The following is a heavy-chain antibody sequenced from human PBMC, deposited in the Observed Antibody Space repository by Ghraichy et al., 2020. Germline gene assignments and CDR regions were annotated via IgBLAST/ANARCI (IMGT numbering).Heavy chain of an antibody. D-gene: IGHD1-7*01. CDR2: ITSSGGYI. CDR1: GFTFRTYN. Sequence: SLRLSCAASGFTFRTYNMNWVRQAPGKGLECVSSITSSGGYIYYADSVKGRFTVSRDNAKNSLYLQMSSLRAEDTAAYYCARDSRENRGELRPFDYWGQGTLVTVSS. CDR3: ARDSRENRGELRPFDY. J-gene: IGHJ4*02. V-gene: IGHV3-21*01.